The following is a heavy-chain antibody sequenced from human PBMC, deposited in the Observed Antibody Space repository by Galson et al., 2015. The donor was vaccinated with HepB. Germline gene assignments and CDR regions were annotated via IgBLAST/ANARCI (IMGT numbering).Heavy chain of an antibody. CDR2: XXXSSXIT. CDR1: GFTFSRNA. CDR3: ARTTWRDKNWPIFDS. J-gene: IGHJ4*02. D-gene: IGHD1-1*01. V-gene: IGHV3-23*01. Sequence: LRLSCAASGFTFSRNAMSWVRQAPGKGLXXXSSXXXSSXITNXXXSAKGRFSISRDTXXNTLYLXKNSLXXEDTTFYYCARTTWRDKNWPIFDSWGQGTLVTVSX.